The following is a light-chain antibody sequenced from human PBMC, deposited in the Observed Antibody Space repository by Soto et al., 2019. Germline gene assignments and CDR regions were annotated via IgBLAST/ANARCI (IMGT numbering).Light chain of an antibody. J-gene: IGKJ1*01. V-gene: IGKV3-20*01. CDR3: QQYDSSPRT. CDR2: GTS. CDR1: QSVSSYP. Sequence: ENVLTQSPGTLALSPGERAALSCRASQSVSSYPLAWYQQKPGQAPRLVMYGTSNRATGIPDRFSGSGSGTDFTLTISRLEPEDFAVYYCQQYDSSPRTFGQGTKVDIK.